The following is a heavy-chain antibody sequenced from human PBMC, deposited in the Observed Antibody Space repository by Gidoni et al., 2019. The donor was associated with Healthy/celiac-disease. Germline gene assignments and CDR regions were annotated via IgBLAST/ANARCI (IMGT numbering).Heavy chain of an antibody. V-gene: IGHV3-21*01. J-gene: IGHJ6*02. CDR2: ISSSSSYI. D-gene: IGHD2-15*01. CDR1: GFTFSSYR. CDR3: ARDRVVVVVASTPVRYYYGMDV. Sequence: EVQLVESGGGLVKPGGSLRVSCAAPGFTFSSYRTNWGRQAPGKGLEWFSSISSSSSYIYYADSVKGRFTISRYNAKNSLYLQMNSLRAEDTAVYYCARDRVVVVVASTPVRYYYGMDVWGQGTTVTVSS.